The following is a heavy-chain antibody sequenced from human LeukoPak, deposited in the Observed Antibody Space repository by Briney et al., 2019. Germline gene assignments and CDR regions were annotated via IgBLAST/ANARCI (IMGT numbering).Heavy chain of an antibody. V-gene: IGHV1-69*06. Sequence: SVKVSCTASGGTFSSYAISWVRQAPGQGLEWMGGIIPIFGTANYAQKFQGRVTITADKSTSTAYMELSSLRSEDTAVYYCASIYCSSTSCYDWYFDPWGRGTLVTVSS. D-gene: IGHD2-2*01. CDR3: ASIYCSSTSCYDWYFDP. J-gene: IGHJ2*01. CDR2: IIPIFGTA. CDR1: GGTFSSYA.